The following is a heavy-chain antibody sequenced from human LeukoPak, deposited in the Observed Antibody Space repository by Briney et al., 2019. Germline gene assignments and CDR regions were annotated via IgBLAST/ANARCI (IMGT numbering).Heavy chain of an antibody. CDR3: ARGQPPINYFDY. Sequence: SGGSLRLSCAASGFTFSSYAMHWVRQAPRKGLEYVSAISSNGGSTYYANSVKGRFTISRDNSKNTLYLQMGSLRAEDMAVYYCARGQPPINYFDYWGRGTLVTVSS. V-gene: IGHV3-64*01. J-gene: IGHJ4*02. CDR1: GFTFSSYA. CDR2: ISSNGGST. D-gene: IGHD5-24*01.